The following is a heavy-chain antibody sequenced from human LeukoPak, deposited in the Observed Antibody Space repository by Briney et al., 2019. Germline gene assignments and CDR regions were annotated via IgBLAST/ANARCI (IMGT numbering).Heavy chain of an antibody. CDR3: ARDKVVGPTKFDN. Sequence: PGGSLRLSCAASGFTFSSYWMTWVRQAPGKGLEWVANIKQGGGEIYYVDSVKGRFTISRDNAKNSLYLQMNSLRAEDTGIYYCARDKVVGPTKFDNWGQGTLVTVSP. V-gene: IGHV3-7*01. CDR2: IKQGGGEI. D-gene: IGHD1-26*01. CDR1: GFTFSSYW. J-gene: IGHJ4*02.